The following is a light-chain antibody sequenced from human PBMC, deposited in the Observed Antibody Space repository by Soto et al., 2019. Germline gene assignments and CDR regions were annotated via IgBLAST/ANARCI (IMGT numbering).Light chain of an antibody. J-gene: IGKJ1*01. CDR2: DAS. CDR3: QQYASPPVT. Sequence: EIVLTQSPGTLSLSPGERATLSCRASQTVGRDYLGWYQQKPDQAPRLLIYDASYRATGISDRFSGSGSGTDFTLTISRLEPEDFAVYFCQQYASPPVTFGQGTRVEIK. CDR1: QTVGRDY. V-gene: IGKV3-20*01.